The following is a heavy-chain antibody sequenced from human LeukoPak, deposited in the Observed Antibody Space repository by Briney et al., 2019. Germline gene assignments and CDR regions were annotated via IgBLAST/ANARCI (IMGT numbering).Heavy chain of an antibody. V-gene: IGHV1-46*01. CDR1: GYTFTSYY. Sequence: ASVKVSCKASGYTFTSYYMHWVRQAPGQGLEWMGIINPSGGSTSYAQKLQGRVTMTRDTSTSTVYMELSSLRSEDTAVYYCARDGYTPKTGSDYYFDYWGQGTLVTVSS. CDR3: ARDGYTPKTGSDYYFDY. CDR2: INPSGGST. D-gene: IGHD5-24*01. J-gene: IGHJ4*02.